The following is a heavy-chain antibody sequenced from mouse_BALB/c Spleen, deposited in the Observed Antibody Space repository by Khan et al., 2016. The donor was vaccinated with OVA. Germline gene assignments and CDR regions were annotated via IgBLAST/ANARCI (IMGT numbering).Heavy chain of an antibody. V-gene: IGHV1S81*02. Sequence: VQLQQSGADLVKPGASVKLSCKASGYTFTNYWVHWVKQGPGQGLEWIGEIYPGDGRVNYNEKFKNKASLTVDRSSSTAYMQLSSLTSEDSAVYYGARNAYFGNYFDYWGQGSTLTVSS. J-gene: IGHJ2*01. CDR2: IYPGDGRV. CDR3: ARNAYFGNYFDY. CDR1: GYTFTNYW. D-gene: IGHD2-10*01.